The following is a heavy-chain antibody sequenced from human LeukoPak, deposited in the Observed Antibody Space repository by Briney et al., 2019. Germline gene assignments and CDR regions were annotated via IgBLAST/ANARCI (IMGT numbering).Heavy chain of an antibody. CDR3: AKGGYSYGYPLDY. CDR2: ISGSGGST. D-gene: IGHD5-18*01. CDR1: GFTFSSYA. V-gene: IGHV3-23*01. J-gene: IGHJ4*02. Sequence: GGSLRLSCAASGFTFSSYAMSWVRQAPGKGLEWVSAISGSGGSTYYADSVKGRFTISRDSSKNTLYLQMNSLRAEDTAVYYCAKGGYSYGYPLDYWGQGTLVTVSS.